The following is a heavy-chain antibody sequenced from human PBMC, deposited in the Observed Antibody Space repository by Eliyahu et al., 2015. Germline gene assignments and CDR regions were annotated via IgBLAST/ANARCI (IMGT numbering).Heavy chain of an antibody. CDR3: ARGDYGDFRGVVGFDL. CDR2: VRNKAKSHTT. D-gene: IGHD4-17*01. J-gene: IGHJ3*01. Sequence: GGGLEWVGRVRNKAKSHTTEYAASVQGRFTISRDDSKNSLYLQMNSLKTEDTAVYYCARGDYGDFRGVVGFDLWGQGTMVAVSS. V-gene: IGHV3-72*01.